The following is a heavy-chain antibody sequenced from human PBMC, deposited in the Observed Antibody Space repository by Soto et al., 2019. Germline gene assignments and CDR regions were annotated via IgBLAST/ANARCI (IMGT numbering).Heavy chain of an antibody. J-gene: IGHJ6*02. CDR3: SRGNIVDTAMVDYYYYGMDV. CDR1: GGTFSSYA. CDR2: IIPIFGTA. Sequence: SVKVSCKASGGTFSSYAISWVRQAPGQGLEWMGGIIPIFGTANYAQKFQGRVTITADESTSTAYMELSSLRSEDTAVYYCSRGNIVDTAMVDYYYYGMDVWGQGTTVTVSS. V-gene: IGHV1-69*13. D-gene: IGHD5-18*01.